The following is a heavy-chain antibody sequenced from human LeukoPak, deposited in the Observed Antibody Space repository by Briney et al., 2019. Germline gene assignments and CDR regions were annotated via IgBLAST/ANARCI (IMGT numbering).Heavy chain of an antibody. CDR3: AKDFSSGWPDAFDI. J-gene: IGHJ3*02. CDR1: GFKFSSYG. CDR2: IRYDGSSK. V-gene: IGHV3-30*02. D-gene: IGHD6-19*01. Sequence: GGSLRLSCAASGFKFSSYGMHWVRQAPGKGLEWVSFIRYDGSSKYYADSVKGRFTISRDNSKNTLYLQMNSLRAEDTAVYYCAKDFSSGWPDAFDIWGQGTMVTVSS.